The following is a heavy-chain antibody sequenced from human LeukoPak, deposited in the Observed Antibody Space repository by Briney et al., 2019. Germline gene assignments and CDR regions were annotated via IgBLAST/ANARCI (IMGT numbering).Heavy chain of an antibody. CDR1: GGSFSGYY. V-gene: IGHV4-34*01. D-gene: IGHD6-13*01. CDR3: ARVRAAAGTGYYYYYYMDV. CDR2: INHSGST. J-gene: IGHJ6*03. Sequence: SETLSLTCAVYGGSFSGYYWSWIRQPPGKGLEWIGEINHSGSTNYNPSPKRRVTISVDTYKNQFYLKLSSVTAADTAVYYCARVRAAAGTGYYYYYYMDVWGKGTTITVSS.